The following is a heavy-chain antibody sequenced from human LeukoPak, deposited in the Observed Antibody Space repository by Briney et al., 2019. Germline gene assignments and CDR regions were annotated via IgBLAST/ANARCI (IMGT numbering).Heavy chain of an antibody. CDR2: IYYSGST. J-gene: IGHJ4*02. D-gene: IGHD4-17*01. CDR1: GGSLSSYY. CDR3: ARHESSLRGSFDY. V-gene: IGHV4-59*01. Sequence: SETLSLTCTVSGGSLSSYYWSWIRQPPGKGLEWIGYIYYSGSTNYNPSLKSRVTISVDTSKNQFSLKLSSVTAADTAVYYCARHESSLRGSFDYWGQGTLVTVSS.